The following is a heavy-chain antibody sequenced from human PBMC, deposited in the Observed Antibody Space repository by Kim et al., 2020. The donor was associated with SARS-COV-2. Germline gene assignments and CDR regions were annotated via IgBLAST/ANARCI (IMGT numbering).Heavy chain of an antibody. V-gene: IGHV3-7*01. D-gene: IGHD1-7*01. J-gene: IGHJ4*02. Sequence: GGSLRLSCAASGFTFSSDWMSWVRQAPGKGLEWVAKIKEDGSERYYVYSVEGRFTISRDNAKNSLYLQMNSLRAEDTGVYYCARDRNYSLDYWGQGTLVTVSS. CDR1: GFTFSSDW. CDR2: IKEDGSER. CDR3: ARDRNYSLDY.